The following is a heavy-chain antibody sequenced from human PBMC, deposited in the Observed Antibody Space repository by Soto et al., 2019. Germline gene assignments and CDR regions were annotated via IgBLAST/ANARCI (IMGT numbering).Heavy chain of an antibody. CDR3: ARGQWAPLRTIDY. Sequence: GGSLRLSCAASGFTFSSYGMHWVRQAPGKGLEWVAVIWYDGSNKYYADSVKGRFTISRDNSKNTLYLQMNSLRAEDTAVYYCARGQWAPLRTIDYWGLGTLVTVSS. D-gene: IGHD2-8*01. CDR2: IWYDGSNK. CDR1: GFTFSSYG. J-gene: IGHJ4*02. V-gene: IGHV3-33*01.